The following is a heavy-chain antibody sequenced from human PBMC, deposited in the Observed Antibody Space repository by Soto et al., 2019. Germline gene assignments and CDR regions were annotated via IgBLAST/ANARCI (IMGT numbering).Heavy chain of an antibody. V-gene: IGHV3-74*01. Sequence: GGSLRLSCAASGFTFSGYWMHWVRQAPGKGLVWVSRIDGDGSRTNYADSVKGRFTISRDNAKNSLYLQMNSLRAEDTVLYYCARGPVPAAIHYYYMDVWGKGTTVTVSS. CDR3: ARGPVPAAIHYYYMDV. J-gene: IGHJ6*03. CDR2: IDGDGSRT. D-gene: IGHD2-2*01. CDR1: GFTFSGYW.